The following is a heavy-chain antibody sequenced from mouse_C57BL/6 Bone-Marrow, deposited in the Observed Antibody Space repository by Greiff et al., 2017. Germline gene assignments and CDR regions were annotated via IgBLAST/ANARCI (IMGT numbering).Heavy chain of an antibody. CDR1: GFNIKDDY. D-gene: IGHD2-3*01. CDR2: IDPENGDT. V-gene: IGHV14-4*01. Sequence: VRLQQSGAELVRPGASVKLSCTASGFNIKDDYMHWVKQRPEQGLEWIGWIDPENGDTEYASKFQGKATITADTSSNTAYLQLSSLTSEDTAVYYYTTWLLRYFDVWGTGTTVTVSS. CDR3: TTWLLRYFDV. J-gene: IGHJ1*03.